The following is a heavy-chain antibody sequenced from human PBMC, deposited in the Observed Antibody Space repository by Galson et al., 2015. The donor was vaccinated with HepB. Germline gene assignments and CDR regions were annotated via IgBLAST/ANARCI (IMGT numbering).Heavy chain of an antibody. CDR3: AKDLDFSGSNGGNAFDI. CDR1: GFTFSSYA. J-gene: IGHJ3*02. V-gene: IGHV3-23*01. D-gene: IGHD1-26*01. Sequence: SLRLSCAASGFTFSSYAMSWVRQAPGKGLEWVSAISGSGGSTYYADSVKGRFTISRDNSKNTLYLQMNSLRAEDTAVYYCAKDLDFSGSNGGNAFDIWGQGTMVTVSS. CDR2: ISGSGGST.